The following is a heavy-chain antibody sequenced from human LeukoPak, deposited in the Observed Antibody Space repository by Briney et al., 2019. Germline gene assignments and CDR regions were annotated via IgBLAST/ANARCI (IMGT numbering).Heavy chain of an antibody. V-gene: IGHV5-51*01. D-gene: IGHD2-2*02. CDR2: IYPGDSDT. J-gene: IGHJ4*02. CDR1: GYSFTSYW. CDR3: ATVALPAAILGGTRNFDY. Sequence: GESLKISCKGSGYSFTSYWIGWVRQMPGKGLEWMGIIYPGDSDTRYSPSFQGQVTISADKSISTAYMELSRLRSDDTAVYYCATVALPAAILGGTRNFDYWGQGTLVTVSS.